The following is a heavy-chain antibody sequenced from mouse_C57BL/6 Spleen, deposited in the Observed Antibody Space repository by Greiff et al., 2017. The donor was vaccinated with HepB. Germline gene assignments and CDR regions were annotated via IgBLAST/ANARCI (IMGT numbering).Heavy chain of an antibody. Sequence: QVQLQQPGAELVKPGASVQLSCKASGYTFTSYWMHWVKQRPGQGLEWIGMIYPNSGSTNYNEKFKSKATLTVDKSASTAYMHLSSLTSEDSAVYYCARYLDDREGYWGQGTTLTVSS. J-gene: IGHJ2*01. V-gene: IGHV1-64*01. CDR2: IYPNSGST. D-gene: IGHD5-1*01. CDR3: ARYLDDREGY. CDR1: GYTFTSYW.